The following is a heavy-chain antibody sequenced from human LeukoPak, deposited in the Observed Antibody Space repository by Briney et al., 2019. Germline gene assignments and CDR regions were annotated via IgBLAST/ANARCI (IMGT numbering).Heavy chain of an antibody. CDR3: ARDLVYGSGYNWFDP. Sequence: PSETLSLTXTVSGGSISSYYWSWIRQPAGKGLEWIGRIYTSGSTNYNPSLKSRVTMSVDTSKNQFSLKLSSVTAADTAVYYCARDLVYGSGYNWFDPWGQGTLVTVPS. J-gene: IGHJ5*02. D-gene: IGHD3-10*01. CDR1: GGSISSYY. V-gene: IGHV4-4*07. CDR2: IYTSGST.